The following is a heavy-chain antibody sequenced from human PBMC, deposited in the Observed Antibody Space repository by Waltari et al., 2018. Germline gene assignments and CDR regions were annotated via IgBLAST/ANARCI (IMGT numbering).Heavy chain of an antibody. CDR3: ARTGPLDY. D-gene: IGHD1-1*01. CDR1: GGSISSYY. CDR2: IYYSGGT. V-gene: IGHV4-59*01. Sequence: QVQLQESGPGLVKPSETLSLTCTVSGGSISSYYWSWIRQPPGKGLEWIGYIYYSGGTNYNPSLKSRVTISVDTSKNQFSLKLSSVTAADTAVYYCARTGPLDYWGQGTLVTVSS. J-gene: IGHJ4*02.